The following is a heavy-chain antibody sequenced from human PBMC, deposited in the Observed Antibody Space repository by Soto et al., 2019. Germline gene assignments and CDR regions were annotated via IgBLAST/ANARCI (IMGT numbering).Heavy chain of an antibody. D-gene: IGHD3-9*01. CDR1: GGSISSYY. Sequence: TSETLSLTCTVSGGSISSYYWSWIRQPPGKGLEWIGYIYYSGSTNYNPSLKSRVTISVDTSKNQFSLKLSSVTAADTAVYYCARTVLGPDLLADSFVDYYYYMDVWGQGTTVTVSS. CDR2: IYYSGST. J-gene: IGHJ6*03. CDR3: ARTVLGPDLLADSFVDYYYYMDV. V-gene: IGHV4-59*01.